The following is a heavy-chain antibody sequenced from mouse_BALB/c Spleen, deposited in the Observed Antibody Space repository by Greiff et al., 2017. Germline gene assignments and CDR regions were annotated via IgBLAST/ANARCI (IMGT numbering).Heavy chain of an antibody. J-gene: IGHJ4*01. D-gene: IGHD2-13*01. V-gene: IGHV1-31*01. CDR3: ARDYYGDYYAMDY. Sequence: VQLKQSGPELVKPGASVKISCKASGYSFTGYYMHWVKQSHVKSLEWIGRINPYNGATSYNQNFKDKASLTVDKSSSTAYMELHSLTSEDSAVYYCARDYYGDYYAMDYWGQGTSVTVSS. CDR1: GYSFTGYY. CDR2: INPYNGAT.